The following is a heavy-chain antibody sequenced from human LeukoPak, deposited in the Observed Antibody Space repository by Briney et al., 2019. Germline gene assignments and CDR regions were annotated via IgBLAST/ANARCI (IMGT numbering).Heavy chain of an antibody. Sequence: ASVKVSCKASGHTFTSYDINWVRQATGQGPEWMGWMNPNSGNTNYAQKLQGRVTMTTDTSTSTAYMEPRSLRSDDTAVYYCARRVDQWLVLGAFDIWGQGTMVTVSS. V-gene: IGHV1-18*01. D-gene: IGHD6-19*01. J-gene: IGHJ3*02. CDR3: ARRVDQWLVLGAFDI. CDR2: MNPNSGNT. CDR1: GHTFTSYD.